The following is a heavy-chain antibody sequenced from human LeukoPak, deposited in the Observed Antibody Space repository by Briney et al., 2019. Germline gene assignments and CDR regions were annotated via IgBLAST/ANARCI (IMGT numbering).Heavy chain of an antibody. V-gene: IGHV4-34*01. J-gene: IGHJ3*02. CDR1: GGSCSGYY. Sequence: PSETLSLTCAVYGGSCSGYYWSWIRQPPGKGLEWIGEINHSGSTNYNPSLKSRVTISVDTSKNQFSLKLSSVTAADTAVYYCARGRFDIWGQGTMVTVSS. CDR3: ARGRFDI. CDR2: INHSGST.